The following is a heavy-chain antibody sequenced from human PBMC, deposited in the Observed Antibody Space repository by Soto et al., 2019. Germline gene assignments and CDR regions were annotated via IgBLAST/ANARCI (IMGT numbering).Heavy chain of an antibody. J-gene: IGHJ4*02. CDR3: ARDRGSGSYDY. V-gene: IGHV3-23*01. Sequence: EVQLLESGGGLVQPGGSLRLSCAASGFTFSSSAISWVRQAPGKGLEWVSAISGSGGTTFYADSVKGRFTMSRDNSKNTLYLQMNSLRAEDTAVYYCARDRGSGSYDYWGQGTLVTVSS. CDR2: ISGSGGTT. D-gene: IGHD1-26*01. CDR1: GFTFSSSA.